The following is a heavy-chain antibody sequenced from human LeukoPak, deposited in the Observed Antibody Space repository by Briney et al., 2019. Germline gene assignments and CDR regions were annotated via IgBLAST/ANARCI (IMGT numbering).Heavy chain of an antibody. D-gene: IGHD6-13*01. V-gene: IGHV1-24*01. CDR1: GYTLTELS. CDR2: FDPEDGET. Sequence: ASVKVSCKVSGYTLTELSMHWVRQAPGKGLEWMGGFDPEDGETIYAQKFQGRVTMTEDTSTDTAYMELSSLRSEDTAVYYCARDHGSPGEGIAAAGRGAVDYWGQGTLVTVSS. J-gene: IGHJ4*02. CDR3: ARDHGSPGEGIAAAGRGAVDY.